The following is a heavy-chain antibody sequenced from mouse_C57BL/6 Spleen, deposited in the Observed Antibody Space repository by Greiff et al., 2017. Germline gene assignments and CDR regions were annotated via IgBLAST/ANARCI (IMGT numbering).Heavy chain of an antibody. CDR1: GFNIKDYY. J-gene: IGHJ4*01. D-gene: IGHD1-1*01. CDR3: TPYGSSYDYAMDY. V-gene: IGHV14-1*01. CDR2: IDPEDGDT. Sequence: EVMLVESGAELVRPGASVKLSCTASGFNIKDYYMHWVKQRPEQGLEWIGRIDPEDGDTEYAPKFQGKATMTADTSSNTAYLQLSSLTSEDTAVYYCTPYGSSYDYAMDYWGQGTSVTVSS.